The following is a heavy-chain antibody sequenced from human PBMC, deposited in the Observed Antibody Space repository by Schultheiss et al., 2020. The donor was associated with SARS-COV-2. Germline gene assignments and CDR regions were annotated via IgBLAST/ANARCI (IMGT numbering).Heavy chain of an antibody. Sequence: GGSLRLSCAASGFTFSSYAMSWVRQAPGKGLEWVGRIKSKTDGGTTDYAAPVKGRFTISRDDSKNTLYLQMNSLKTEDTAVYYCTYYYDSSGYYSDYWGQGTLVTVSS. CDR3: TYYYDSSGYYSDY. D-gene: IGHD3-22*01. J-gene: IGHJ4*02. CDR1: GFTFSSYA. CDR2: IKSKTDGGTT. V-gene: IGHV3-15*01.